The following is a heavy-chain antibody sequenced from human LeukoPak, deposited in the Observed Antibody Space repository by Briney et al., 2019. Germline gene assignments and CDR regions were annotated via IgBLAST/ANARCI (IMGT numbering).Heavy chain of an antibody. CDR3: ARTGISPFDP. CDR2: ISDYNGNT. D-gene: IGHD1-14*01. Sequence: ASVKVSCKASGGTFSSYAISWVRQAPGQGPEWMGWISDYNGNTNYAQKFQGRVTMTTDTSTSTAYMELRSLRSDDTAVYYCARTGISPFDPWGQGTLVTVSS. J-gene: IGHJ5*02. V-gene: IGHV1-18*01. CDR1: GGTFSSYA.